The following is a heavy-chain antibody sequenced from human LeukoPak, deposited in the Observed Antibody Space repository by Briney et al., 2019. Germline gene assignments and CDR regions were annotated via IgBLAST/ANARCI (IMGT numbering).Heavy chain of an antibody. J-gene: IGHJ3*02. CDR2: INHSGST. CDR1: GGSFSGYY. D-gene: IGHD5-18*01. Sequence: SETLSLICAVYGGSFSGYYWSWIRQHPGKGLEWIGEINHSGSTNYNPSLKSRVTISVDTAKTQCSLKLSSVTAADTAVYYCAGPGYSYDPDDAFDIWGQGTMVIVSS. CDR3: AGPGYSYDPDDAFDI. V-gene: IGHV4-34*01.